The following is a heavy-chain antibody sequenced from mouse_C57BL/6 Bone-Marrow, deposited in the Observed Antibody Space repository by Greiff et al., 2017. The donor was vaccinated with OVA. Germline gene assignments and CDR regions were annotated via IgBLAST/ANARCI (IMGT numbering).Heavy chain of an antibody. V-gene: IGHV1-54*01. D-gene: IGHD4-1*01. J-gene: IGHJ3*01. Sequence: VQLQQSGAELVRPGTSVKVSCKASGYAFTNYLIEWVKQRPGQGLEWIGVINPGSGGTNYNEKLKGKATLTADKSSSTAYMQLSSLTSEDSAVYFCARWDWTRGFAYWGQGTLVTVSA. CDR2: INPGSGGT. CDR3: ARWDWTRGFAY. CDR1: GYAFTNYL.